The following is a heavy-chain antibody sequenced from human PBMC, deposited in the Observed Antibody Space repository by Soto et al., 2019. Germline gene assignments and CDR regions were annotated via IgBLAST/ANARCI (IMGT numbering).Heavy chain of an antibody. D-gene: IGHD3-22*01. CDR3: ARDIYDYDSSGYLNWFDP. V-gene: IGHV3-7*05. CDR1: GFTFSSYW. CDR2: IKQDGSEK. J-gene: IGHJ5*02. Sequence: GGSLRLSCAASGFTFSSYWMSWVRQAPGKGLEWVANIKQDGSEKYYVDSVKGRFTISRDNAKNSLYLQMNSLRAEDTAVYYCARDIYDYDSSGYLNWFDPWGQGTLVTVSS.